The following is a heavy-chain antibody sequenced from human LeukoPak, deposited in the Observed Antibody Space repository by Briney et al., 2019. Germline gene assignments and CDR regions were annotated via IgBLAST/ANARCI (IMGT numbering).Heavy chain of an antibody. J-gene: IGHJ4*02. V-gene: IGHV3-66*01. D-gene: IGHD3-10*01. CDR3: ARDSRSSHYFDY. CDR1: GFTVSGTY. Sequence: GGSLRLSCAASGFTVSGTYMSWVRQAPGKGLEWVSVIYTGGSTYYADSVKGRFTITRDDSKNALYLQMNSLRAEDTAVYYCARDSRSSHYFDYWGQGTLVTVSS. CDR2: IYTGGST.